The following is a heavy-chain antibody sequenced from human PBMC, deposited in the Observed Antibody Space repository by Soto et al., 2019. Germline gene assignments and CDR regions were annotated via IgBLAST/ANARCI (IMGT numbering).Heavy chain of an antibody. CDR1: GFTFSSYA. Sequence: EVQLLESGGGLVQPGGSLRLSCAASGFTFSSYAMSWVRQAPGKGLEWVSAISGSGGDTHYADSVKGRFTISRDNSKNTLYLQMNSLRAGDTAVYYCAKDQNYYDSRPTDYWGQGTPVTVSS. V-gene: IGHV3-23*01. CDR3: AKDQNYYDSRPTDY. J-gene: IGHJ4*02. CDR2: ISGSGGDT. D-gene: IGHD3-22*01.